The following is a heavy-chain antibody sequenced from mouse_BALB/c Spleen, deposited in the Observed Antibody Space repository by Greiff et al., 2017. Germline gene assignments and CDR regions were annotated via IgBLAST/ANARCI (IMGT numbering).Heavy chain of an antibody. CDR3: ARLDYYYGSSY. CDR2: ISSGGGST. Sequence: DVQLVESGGGLVKPGGSLKLSCAASGFAFSSYDMSWVRQTPEKRLEWVAYISSGGGSTYYPDTVKGRFTISRDNAKNTLYLQMSSLKSEDTAMYYCARLDYYYGSSYWGQGTTLTVSS. V-gene: IGHV5-12-1*01. J-gene: IGHJ2*01. D-gene: IGHD1-1*01. CDR1: GFAFSSYD.